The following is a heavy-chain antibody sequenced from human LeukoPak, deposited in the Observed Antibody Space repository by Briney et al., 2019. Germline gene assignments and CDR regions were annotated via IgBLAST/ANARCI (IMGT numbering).Heavy chain of an antibody. V-gene: IGHV3-53*01. CDR2: IYSGGST. J-gene: IGHJ5*02. D-gene: IGHD6-13*01. Sequence: GGSLRLSCAASGFTVSSNYMSWVRQAPGKGLEWVSIIYSGGSTYYADSVKGRFTISRDNSKNTLYLQMNSLRAEDTAVYYCARGYSSSWYGGNWFDPWGQGTLVTVSS. CDR1: GFTVSSNY. CDR3: ARGYSSSWYGGNWFDP.